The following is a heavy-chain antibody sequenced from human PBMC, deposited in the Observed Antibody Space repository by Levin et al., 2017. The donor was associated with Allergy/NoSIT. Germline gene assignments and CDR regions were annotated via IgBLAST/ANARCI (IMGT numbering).Heavy chain of an antibody. CDR2: ISYDGSNK. J-gene: IGHJ4*02. V-gene: IGHV3-30*03. CDR3: ARDGAGSYYNALYYFDY. D-gene: IGHD3-10*01. Sequence: GGSLRLSCAASGFTFSSYGMHWVRQAPGKGLEWAAVISYDGSNKYYADSVKGRFTISRDNSKNTLYLQLNSLSAEDTAVYYCARDGAGSYYNALYYFDYWGQGTLVTVSS. CDR1: GFTFSSYG.